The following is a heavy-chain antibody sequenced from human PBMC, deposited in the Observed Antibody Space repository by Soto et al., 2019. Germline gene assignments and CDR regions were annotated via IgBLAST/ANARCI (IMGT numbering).Heavy chain of an antibody. CDR2: MYSSGNA. J-gene: IGHJ5*02. V-gene: IGHV4-4*07. D-gene: IGHD3-22*01. CDR1: NGSSGYSY. Sequence: CIFANGSSGYSYLTLIRPHAGKGLEWIGHMYSSGNANYNPSLKSRVTMSLDRSKNQFSLSLKSVTAADTAIYFCAKGRGFYSDHYFDTWAQGTSVTVS. CDR3: AKGRGFYSDHYFDT.